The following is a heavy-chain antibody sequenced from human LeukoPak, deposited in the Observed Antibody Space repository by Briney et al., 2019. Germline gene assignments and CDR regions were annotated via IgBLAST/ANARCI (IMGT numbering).Heavy chain of an antibody. V-gene: IGHV3-23*01. CDR2: ISGSGGST. Sequence: GGSLRLSCAASGFTFSSYAMSWVRQAPGKGLEWVSAISGSGGSTYYADSVKGRFTISRDNSKNTLYLQMNGLRAEDTAVYYCARGNYYGSGSYQPPFDYWGQGTLVTVSS. CDR1: GFTFSSYA. J-gene: IGHJ4*02. D-gene: IGHD3-10*01. CDR3: ARGNYYGSGSYQPPFDY.